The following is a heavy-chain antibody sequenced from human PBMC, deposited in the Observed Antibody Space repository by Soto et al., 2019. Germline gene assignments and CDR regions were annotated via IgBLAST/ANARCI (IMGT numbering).Heavy chain of an antibody. J-gene: IGHJ4*02. CDR3: ARDRSTGVVSAMYYFDS. V-gene: IGHV1-69*13. CDR1: GGTFSTYA. Sequence: GASVKVSCKASGGTFSTYAIAWVRQAPGHGLEWMGAIIPMFRTANYAQKLQDRLTITADESTSTAYMELSSLTSEDTAVYSCARDRSTGVVSAMYYFDSWGQGTLVTVSS. D-gene: IGHD2-15*01. CDR2: IIPMFRTA.